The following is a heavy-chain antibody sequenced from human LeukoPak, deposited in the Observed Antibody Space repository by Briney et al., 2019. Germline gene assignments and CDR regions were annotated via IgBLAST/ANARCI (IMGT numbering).Heavy chain of an antibody. V-gene: IGHV4-59*01. J-gene: IGHJ6*02. CDR1: GGSISSYY. D-gene: IGHD2-2*01. CDR2: IYYSGST. CDR3: ARAAGGCSSTSCYGYYYYGMDV. Sequence: SETLSLTCTVSGGSISSYYWSWIRQPPGKGLEWIGYIYYSGSTNYNPSLKSRVTISVDTSKNQFSLKLSSVTAADTAVYYCARAAGGCSSTSCYGYYYYGMDVWGQGTTVTVSS.